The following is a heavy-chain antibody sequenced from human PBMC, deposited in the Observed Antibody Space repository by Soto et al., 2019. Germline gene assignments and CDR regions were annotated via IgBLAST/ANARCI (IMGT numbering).Heavy chain of an antibody. V-gene: IGHV4-34*01. CDR2: INHSGST. CDR1: GGSFSGYY. Sequence: VQLQQWGAGLLKPSETLSLTCAVYGGSFSGYYWSWIRKPPGKGLEWIGEINHSGSTNYNPSLKSIDSISVDKAKKQFSLKLRTVTAAEAAVYYCARVLPGIVVVVAVTESNAFDIWGQGTMVTVSS. CDR3: ARVLPGIVVVVAVTESNAFDI. J-gene: IGHJ3*02. D-gene: IGHD2-15*01.